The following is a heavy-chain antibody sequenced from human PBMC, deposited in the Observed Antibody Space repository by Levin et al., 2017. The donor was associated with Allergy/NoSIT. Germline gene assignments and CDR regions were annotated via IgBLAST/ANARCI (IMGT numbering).Heavy chain of an antibody. Sequence: GGSLRLSCAASGFTYSTYAMSWVRQPPGRWLEWVSTIVASGESTYYADSVKGRFTISRDNSKNTLYLQMNTLTAEDTAVYYCANGTYYYDGSGYYSPAFDSWGQGTLVTVSS. CDR3: ANGTYYYDGSGYYSPAFDS. CDR1: GFTYSTYA. CDR2: IVASGEST. V-gene: IGHV3-23*01. J-gene: IGHJ4*02. D-gene: IGHD3-22*01.